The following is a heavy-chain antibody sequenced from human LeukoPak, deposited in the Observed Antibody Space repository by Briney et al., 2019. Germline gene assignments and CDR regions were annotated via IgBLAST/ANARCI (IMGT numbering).Heavy chain of an antibody. D-gene: IGHD6-13*01. CDR2: IYYSGST. V-gene: IGHV4-39*07. Sequence: SETLSLTCTVSGGSISSSSYYWGWIRQPPGKGLEWIGSIYYSGSTYYNPSLKSRVTISVDTSKNQFSLKLSSVTAADTAVYYCARDNKAAAGTKRWFDPWGQGTLVTVS. CDR3: ARDNKAAAGTKRWFDP. J-gene: IGHJ5*02. CDR1: GGSISSSSYY.